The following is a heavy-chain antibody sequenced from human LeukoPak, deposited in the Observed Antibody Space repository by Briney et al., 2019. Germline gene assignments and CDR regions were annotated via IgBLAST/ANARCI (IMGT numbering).Heavy chain of an antibody. J-gene: IGHJ4*02. Sequence: GGSLRLSCAASGFTFSSYAMSWVRQAPGKGLEWVSAISGSGGSTYYADSVKGRFTISRDNSKNTLYLLMNSLRAEDTAVYYCAKAREYYYDSSGDYWGQGTLVTVSS. D-gene: IGHD3-22*01. CDR1: GFTFSSYA. CDR3: AKAREYYYDSSGDY. CDR2: ISGSGGST. V-gene: IGHV3-23*01.